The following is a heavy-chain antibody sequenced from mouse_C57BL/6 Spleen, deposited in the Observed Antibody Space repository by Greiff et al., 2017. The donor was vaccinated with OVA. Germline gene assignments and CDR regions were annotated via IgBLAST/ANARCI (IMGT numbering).Heavy chain of an antibody. Sequence: QVQLQQSGPGLVQPSPSLSITCTASGFSFTSYGVHWVRQSPGKGLEWLGVIWSGGSTAYNAAFMSSLGITTDNSTTQVFFKMNSLQAADTAIYDCAKGDYYGSSYSAGFAYWGQGTLVTVSA. CDR3: AKGDYYGSSYSAGFAY. D-gene: IGHD1-1*01. J-gene: IGHJ3*01. CDR1: GFSFTSYG. V-gene: IGHV2-5*01. CDR2: IWSGGST.